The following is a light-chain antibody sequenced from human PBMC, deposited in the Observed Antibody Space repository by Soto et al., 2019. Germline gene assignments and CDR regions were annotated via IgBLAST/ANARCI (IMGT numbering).Light chain of an antibody. Sequence: QSVLTQPPSASGTPGQRLIISCSGSTSNIGSHSVNWFQHLPGTAPRLLITTNNQRPSGVHDRFSGYKSDTSASLVISGLQSEDEAHYCCATWDDSLKGVFGTVTKLTVL. CDR2: TNN. CDR3: ATWDDSLKGV. CDR1: TSNIGSHS. V-gene: IGLV1-44*01. J-gene: IGLJ1*01.